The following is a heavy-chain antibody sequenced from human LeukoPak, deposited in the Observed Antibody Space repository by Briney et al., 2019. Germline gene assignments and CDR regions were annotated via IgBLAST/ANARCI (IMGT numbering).Heavy chain of an antibody. CDR1: GFTFSSYS. V-gene: IGHV3-21*01. Sequence: GGSLRLSCAASGFTFSSYSMNWVRQAPGKGLEWVSSISSSSSYIYYADSVKGRFTISRDNAKNSLYLQMSSLRAEDTAVYYCARDDSEIAAAAAWFDPWGQGTLVTVSS. D-gene: IGHD6-13*01. CDR2: ISSSSSYI. J-gene: IGHJ5*02. CDR3: ARDDSEIAAAAAWFDP.